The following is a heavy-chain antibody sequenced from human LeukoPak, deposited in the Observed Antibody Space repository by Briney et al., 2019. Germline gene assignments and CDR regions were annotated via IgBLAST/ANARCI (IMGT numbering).Heavy chain of an antibody. Sequence: GASVKVSCKASGYTFTSYYMHWVRQAPGQGLEWMGWINPNSGGTNYAQKFQGRVTMTRDTSISTAYMELSRLRSDDTAVYYCAREVYSSGWFDYWGQGTLVTVSS. V-gene: IGHV1-2*02. D-gene: IGHD6-19*01. J-gene: IGHJ4*02. CDR1: GYTFTSYY. CDR3: AREVYSSGWFDY. CDR2: INPNSGGT.